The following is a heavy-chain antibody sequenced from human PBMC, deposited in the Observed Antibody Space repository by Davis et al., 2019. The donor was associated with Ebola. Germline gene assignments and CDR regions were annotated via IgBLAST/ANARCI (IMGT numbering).Heavy chain of an antibody. J-gene: IGHJ5*02. D-gene: IGHD2-15*01. Sequence: SETLSLTCAVYGASFSAYYWHWIRQPPGKGLEWIGEINHSGSTNYNPSLKSRVTISVDTSKNQFSLKLSSVTAADTAVYYCARALGYCRFDPWGQGTLVTVAS. CDR2: INHSGST. V-gene: IGHV4-34*01. CDR3: ARALGYCRFDP. CDR1: GASFSAYY.